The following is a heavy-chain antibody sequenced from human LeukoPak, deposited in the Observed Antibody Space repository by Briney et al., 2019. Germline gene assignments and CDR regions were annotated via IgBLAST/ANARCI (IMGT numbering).Heavy chain of an antibody. D-gene: IGHD7-27*01. CDR3: ARHPAPTGRFDP. CDR1: GGTFSSYA. Sequence: SVKVSCKASGGTFSSYAISWVRQAPGQGLEWMGRIIPIFGTANYAQKFQGRVTITTDESTSIAYMELSSLRSEDTAVYYCARHPAPTGRFDPWGQGTLVTVSS. CDR2: IIPIFGTA. J-gene: IGHJ5*02. V-gene: IGHV1-69*05.